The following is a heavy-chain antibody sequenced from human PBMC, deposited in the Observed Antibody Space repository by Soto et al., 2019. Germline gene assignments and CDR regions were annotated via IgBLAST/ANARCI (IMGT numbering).Heavy chain of an antibody. CDR1: GYTFTGYY. CDR2: INPNSGGT. D-gene: IGHD6-13*01. V-gene: IGHV1-2*04. CDR3: ARGIAAAGSVGAFDI. J-gene: IGHJ3*02. Sequence: QVQLVQSGAEVKKPGASVKVSCKASGYTFTGYYMHWVRQAPGQGLEWMGWINPNSGGTNYAQKLQGWVSGARETSISTAHMELSRVRSGDTAVYYCARGIAAAGSVGAFDIWGQGTMVTVSS.